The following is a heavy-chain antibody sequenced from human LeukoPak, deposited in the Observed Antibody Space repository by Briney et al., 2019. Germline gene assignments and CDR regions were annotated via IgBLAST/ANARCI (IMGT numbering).Heavy chain of an antibody. CDR3: ARDLTVYPPTYYGMDV. CDR2: IYYSGST. Sequence: PSETLSLTCTVSGGSISSSNYYWGWIRQPPGKGLEWIGSIYYSGSTYYNPSLKSRVTISVDTSKNQFSLKLSSVTAADTAVYYCARDLTVYPPTYYGMDVWGQGTTVTVSS. J-gene: IGHJ6*02. CDR1: GGSISSSNYY. D-gene: IGHD1-14*01. V-gene: IGHV4-39*07.